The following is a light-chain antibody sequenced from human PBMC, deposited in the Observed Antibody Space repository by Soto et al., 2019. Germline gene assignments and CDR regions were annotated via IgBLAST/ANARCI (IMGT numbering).Light chain of an antibody. V-gene: IGKV1-9*01. Sequence: DVQLTQSPSFLSAAIGDRVTITCRASQGIGTYLAWLQQQPGKAPKLLIPGTTTLQSGVPEKFYGIGSGAEFTLTSSSLQSEDVATYYCQQLDSHPPTFGGGTKLEI. CDR2: GTT. CDR3: QQLDSHPPT. J-gene: IGKJ4*01. CDR1: QGIGTY.